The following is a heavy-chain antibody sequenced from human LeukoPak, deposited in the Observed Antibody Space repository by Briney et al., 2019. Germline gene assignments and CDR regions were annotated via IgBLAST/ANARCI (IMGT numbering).Heavy chain of an antibody. D-gene: IGHD2-15*01. CDR2: ISFGDSDT. Sequence: GESLKISCKGSGYSFTSDWIGWVRQMPEKGLEWMGIISFGDSDTRYSPSFQGQVTISADKSISTAYLQWSSLKASDTAMYYCAGQDIVVVATTTRAFDIWGQGTMVTVSS. J-gene: IGHJ3*02. CDR1: GYSFTSDW. CDR3: AGQDIVVVATTTRAFDI. V-gene: IGHV5-51*01.